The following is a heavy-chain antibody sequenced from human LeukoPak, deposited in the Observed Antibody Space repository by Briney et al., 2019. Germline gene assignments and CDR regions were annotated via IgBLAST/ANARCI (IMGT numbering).Heavy chain of an antibody. CDR1: GFTFSSYA. Sequence: PGRSLRLSCAASGFTFSSYAMHWVRQAPGKGLEWVAVISYDGSNKYYADSVKGRFTISRDNSKNTLYLQMNSLRAEDTAVYYCARAGGGYSYGYPYYFDYWGQGTLVTVSS. J-gene: IGHJ4*02. CDR3: ARAGGGYSYGYPYYFDY. V-gene: IGHV3-30-3*01. CDR2: ISYDGSNK. D-gene: IGHD5-18*01.